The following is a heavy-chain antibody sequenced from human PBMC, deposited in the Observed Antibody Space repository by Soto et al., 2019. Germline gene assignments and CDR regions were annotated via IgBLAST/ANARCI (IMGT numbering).Heavy chain of an antibody. Sequence: GGSLRLSCAASGFTFSSYWMSWVRQAPGKGLEWVANIKQDGSEKYYVDSVKGRFTISRDNAKNSLYLQMNSLRAEDTAVYYCARDMYCSGGSCQNLYYYYYMDVWGKGTTVTVSS. V-gene: IGHV3-7*01. CDR1: GFTFSSYW. J-gene: IGHJ6*03. D-gene: IGHD2-15*01. CDR3: ARDMYCSGGSCQNLYYYYYMDV. CDR2: IKQDGSEK.